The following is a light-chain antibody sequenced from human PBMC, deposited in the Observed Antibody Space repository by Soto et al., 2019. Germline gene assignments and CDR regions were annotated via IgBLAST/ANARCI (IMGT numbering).Light chain of an antibody. CDR3: SSYTSGSAWV. J-gene: IGLJ3*02. Sequence: QSALTQPASVSGSPGQSITISCTGTSSDVGGYDYVSWYQQHPGKTPNLIIYEVSNRPSGISNRFSGSKSAYTASLTISGLQTEDEADYYCSSYTSGSAWVFGGGTKLTVL. CDR1: SSDVGGYDY. CDR2: EVS. V-gene: IGLV2-14*01.